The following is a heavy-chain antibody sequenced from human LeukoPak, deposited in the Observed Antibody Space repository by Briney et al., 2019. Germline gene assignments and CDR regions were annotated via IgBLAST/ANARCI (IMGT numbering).Heavy chain of an antibody. Sequence: GASVKVSCKASGYTFTSYDINWVRQASGQGPEWMGWMNPNSGNTGYAQKFQGRVTMTRDTSISTAYMELSRLRSDDTAVYYCARAVTMIVDSWFDPWGQGTLVTVSS. CDR2: MNPNSGNT. CDR1: GYTFTSYD. CDR3: ARAVTMIVDSWFDP. J-gene: IGHJ5*02. V-gene: IGHV1-8*01. D-gene: IGHD3-22*01.